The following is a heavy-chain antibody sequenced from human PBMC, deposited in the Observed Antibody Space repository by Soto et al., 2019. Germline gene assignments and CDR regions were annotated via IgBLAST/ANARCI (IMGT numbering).Heavy chain of an antibody. D-gene: IGHD3-22*01. CDR1: GDSISSNNNY. J-gene: IGHJ3*02. V-gene: IGHV4-30-4*02. Sequence: SETLSLTCTVSGDSISSNNNYWSWIRQPPGEGLEWIGFISYSGTTSYSPSLKSRVAISLDTSKNQFSLKLSSVTAADTAVYYCARVGGYYDSSGYYYAFDIWGQGTMVT. CDR3: ARVGGYYDSSGYYYAFDI. CDR2: ISYSGTT.